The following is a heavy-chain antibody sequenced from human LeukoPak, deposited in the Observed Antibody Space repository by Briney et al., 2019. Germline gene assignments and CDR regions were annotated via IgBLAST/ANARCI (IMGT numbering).Heavy chain of an antibody. CDR2: ISAYNGNT. CDR1: GYTFTSYG. CDR3: ARDQGQQLVGFYYYYMDA. J-gene: IGHJ6*03. D-gene: IGHD6-13*01. Sequence: ASVKVSCKASGYTFTSYGISWVRQAPGQGLEWMGWISAYNGNTNYAQKLQGRVTMTTDTSTSTAYMELRSLRSDDTAVYYCARDQGQQLVGFYYYYMDAWGKGTTVTVSS. V-gene: IGHV1-18*01.